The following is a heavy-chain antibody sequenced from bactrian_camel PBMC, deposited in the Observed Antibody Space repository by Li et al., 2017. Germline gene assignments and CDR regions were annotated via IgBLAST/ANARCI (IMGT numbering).Heavy chain of an antibody. CDR1: GFTFSTWC. D-gene: IGHD4*01. V-gene: IGHV3S53*01. Sequence: HVQLVESGGGLVQPGGSLRLSCGASGFTFSTWCMGWFRQAPGKQREGVAVIDNDSRTEYADSVKGRFTISKDNAKNTLYLQMNNLQPEDTAMYYCATDFNDGRLDYDGACVNVGVLGQGTQVTVS. J-gene: IGHJ4*01. CDR2: IDNDSRT.